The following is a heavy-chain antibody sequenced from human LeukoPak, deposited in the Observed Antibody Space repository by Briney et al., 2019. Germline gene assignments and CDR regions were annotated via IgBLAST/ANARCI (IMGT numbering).Heavy chain of an antibody. Sequence: PGGSLRLSCAGSGFTFSSYAMSWVRQAPGKGLEWVSVISGTGGSTFYADSVKGRFTISKDNAKNTVYLQMNSLRAEDTAVYYCVSFYETYWGRGTLVTVSS. D-gene: IGHD5/OR15-5a*01. CDR2: ISGTGGST. CDR1: GFTFSSYA. J-gene: IGHJ4*02. CDR3: VSFYETY. V-gene: IGHV3-23*01.